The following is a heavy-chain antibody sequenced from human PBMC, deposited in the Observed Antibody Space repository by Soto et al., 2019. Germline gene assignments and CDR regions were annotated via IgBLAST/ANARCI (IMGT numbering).Heavy chain of an antibody. CDR2: IKSKTDGGTT. J-gene: IGHJ4*02. CDR3: TTVASSGSYAY. D-gene: IGHD1-26*01. Sequence: AGGSLRLSCAASGFTLSNAWMSWVRQAPGKGLEWVGRIKSKTDGGTTDYAAPVKGRFTISRDDSKNTLYLQMNSLKTEDTAVYYYTTVASSGSYAYWGQGTLVTVSS. V-gene: IGHV3-15*01. CDR1: GFTLSNAW.